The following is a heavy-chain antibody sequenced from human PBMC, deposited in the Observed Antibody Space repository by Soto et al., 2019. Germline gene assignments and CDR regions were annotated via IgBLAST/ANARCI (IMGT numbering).Heavy chain of an antibody. V-gene: IGHV2-5*02. Sequence: QITLKESGPTVVKPTETLTLTCTFSGFSLTTSGVGVGWVRQSPGKAPEWLALIYWDDDKRYSTTLKSRLTITKDTYKNLVGLTMANVDPADTATYYCAHRVLRTVFGLVTTTAIYFDFWGQGTPVVVSS. J-gene: IGHJ4*02. D-gene: IGHD3-3*01. CDR1: GFSLTTSGVG. CDR2: IYWDDDK. CDR3: AHRVLRTVFGLVTTTAIYFDF.